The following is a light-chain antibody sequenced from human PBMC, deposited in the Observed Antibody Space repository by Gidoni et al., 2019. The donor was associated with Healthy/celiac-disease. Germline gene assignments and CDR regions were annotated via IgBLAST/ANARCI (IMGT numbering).Light chain of an antibody. J-gene: IGLJ3*02. Sequence: QSVLTQPPSVSGAPGQRVTISCTGSSSNIGAGYDVHWYQQLPGTAPKLPTYGNSNRPSGVPDRFSGSKSGTSASLAITGLQAEDEADYYCQSYDSSLSGYWVFGGGTKLTVL. CDR3: QSYDSSLSGYWV. CDR1: SSNIGAGYD. V-gene: IGLV1-40*01. CDR2: GNS.